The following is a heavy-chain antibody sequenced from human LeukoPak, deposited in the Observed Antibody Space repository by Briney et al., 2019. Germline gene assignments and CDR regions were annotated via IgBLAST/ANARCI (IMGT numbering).Heavy chain of an antibody. CDR1: GFTFSNYA. CDR2: VSGSGGST. D-gene: IGHD6-19*01. V-gene: IGHV3-23*01. Sequence: GGSLRLSCAASGFTFSNYAMSWVRQAPGKGLEWVSDVSGSGGSTYYADSVRGRFTISRDNSKNTLYLQMNSLRAEDTAVYYCARTDISGWSRPLDCWGQGTLVTVSS. CDR3: ARTDISGWSRPLDC. J-gene: IGHJ4*02.